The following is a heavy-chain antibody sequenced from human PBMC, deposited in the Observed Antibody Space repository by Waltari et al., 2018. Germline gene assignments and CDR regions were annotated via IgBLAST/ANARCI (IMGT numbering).Heavy chain of an antibody. D-gene: IGHD3-22*01. J-gene: IGHJ6*02. CDR3: ARMKRSTVITSYYYYYYGMDV. Sequence: QVTLKESGPVLVKPTETLTLTCTVSGFSLSNARMGVSWIRQPPGKPLEWLAHLFSNDEKSYSTSLKSRLTISKDTSKSQVVLTMTNMDPVDTATYYCARMKRSTVITSYYYYYYGMDVWGQGTTVTVSS. CDR1: GFSLSNARMG. V-gene: IGHV2-26*01. CDR2: LFSNDEK.